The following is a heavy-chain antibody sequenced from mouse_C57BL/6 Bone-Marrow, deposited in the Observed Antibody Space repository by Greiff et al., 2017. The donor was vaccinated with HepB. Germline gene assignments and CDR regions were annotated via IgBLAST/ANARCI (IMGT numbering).Heavy chain of an antibody. V-gene: IGHV1-42*01. Sequence: EVQLKESGPELVKPGASVKISCKASGYSFTGYYMNWVKQSPEKSLEWIGEINPSTGGTNYNQKFKEKATLTVDKSSSTAYMQLKSLTSEDSAVYSWARSGAYYSLWDEFAYWGQGTLVTVSA. J-gene: IGHJ3*01. CDR1: GYSFTGYY. CDR3: ARSGAYYSLWDEFAY. CDR2: INPSTGGT. D-gene: IGHD2-12*01.